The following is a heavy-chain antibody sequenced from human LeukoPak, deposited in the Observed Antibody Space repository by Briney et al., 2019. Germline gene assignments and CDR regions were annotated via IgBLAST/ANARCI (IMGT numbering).Heavy chain of an antibody. D-gene: IGHD1-14*01. J-gene: IGHJ4*02. CDR3: ASPNQYYFDY. Sequence: ASVKVSCKASGGTFSSYAISWVRQAPGQGLEWMGGIIPIFGTANYAQKFQGRVTITADESTSTAYMELSSLRSEDTAVYYCASPNQYYFDYWGQGTLVTVSS. CDR2: IIPIFGTA. CDR1: GGTFSSYA. V-gene: IGHV1-69*13.